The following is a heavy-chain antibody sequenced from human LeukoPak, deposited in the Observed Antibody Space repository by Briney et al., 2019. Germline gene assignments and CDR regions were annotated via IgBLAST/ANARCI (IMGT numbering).Heavy chain of an antibody. Sequence: SETLSLTCTVSGGSISSSSYYWGWIRQPPGKGLEWIGNIYYSGSTYYNPSLKSRVTISVDTSKNQFSLKLSSVTAADTAVYYCARHPNPYYYDSSGYPFDYWGQGTLVTVSS. CDR2: IYYSGST. CDR1: GGSISSSSYY. CDR3: ARHPNPYYYDSSGYPFDY. J-gene: IGHJ4*02. V-gene: IGHV4-39*01. D-gene: IGHD3-22*01.